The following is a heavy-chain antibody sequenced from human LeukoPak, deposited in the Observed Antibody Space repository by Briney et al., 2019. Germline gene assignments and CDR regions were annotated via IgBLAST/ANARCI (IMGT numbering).Heavy chain of an antibody. CDR3: ARRGEDYGDYDGWFDP. CDR1: GGTFSSYA. V-gene: IGHV1-46*01. J-gene: IGHJ5*02. Sequence: ASVKVSCKASGGTFSSYAISWVRQAPGQGLEWMGIINPSGGSTSYAQKFQGRVTMTRDTSTSTVYMELSSLRSEDTAVYYCARRGEDYGDYDGWFDPWGQGTLVTVSS. CDR2: INPSGGST. D-gene: IGHD4-17*01.